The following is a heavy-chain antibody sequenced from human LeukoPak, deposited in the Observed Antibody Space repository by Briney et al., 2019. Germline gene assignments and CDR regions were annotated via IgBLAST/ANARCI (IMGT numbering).Heavy chain of an antibody. CDR3: ARGPYYDFWSGYYTEPPGY. Sequence: GGSLRLSCAASGFTFSSYSMNWVRQAPGKGLEWVSSICSGSSYIYYADSVKGRFTISRDNAKNSLYLQMNSLRAEDTAVYYCARGPYYDFWSGYYTEPPGYWGQGTLVTVSS. V-gene: IGHV3-21*01. D-gene: IGHD3-3*01. CDR1: GFTFSSYS. J-gene: IGHJ4*02. CDR2: ICSGSSYI.